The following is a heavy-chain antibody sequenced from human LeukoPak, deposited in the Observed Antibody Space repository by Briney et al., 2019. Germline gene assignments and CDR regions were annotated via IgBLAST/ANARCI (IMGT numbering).Heavy chain of an antibody. V-gene: IGHV5-51*01. CDR2: IYPDDSDT. J-gene: IGHJ3*02. CDR1: GYSFTSYW. Sequence: LGESLKISCKGSGYSFTSYWIGWVRQMPGKGLEWMGIIYPDDSDTTYSPSFQGQVIISADKSISTAYLQWSSLKASDTAMYYCARHRNSGTSDAFDIWGQGTMVTVSS. CDR3: ARHRNSGTSDAFDI. D-gene: IGHD1-26*01.